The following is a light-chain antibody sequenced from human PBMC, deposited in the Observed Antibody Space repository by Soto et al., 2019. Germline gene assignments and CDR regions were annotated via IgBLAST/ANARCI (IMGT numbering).Light chain of an antibody. CDR2: DAS. Sequence: EVVITQSPASLSASPGERVTLSCRASQNIRSSLAWYQQRPGQAPRLLICDASTRATGIPPRFSGGGSGTEFTVTISSLQSEDFAIYYCQQYDIWPPYTFGQGTKVDIK. J-gene: IGKJ2*01. V-gene: IGKV3-15*01. CDR3: QQYDIWPPYT. CDR1: QNIRSS.